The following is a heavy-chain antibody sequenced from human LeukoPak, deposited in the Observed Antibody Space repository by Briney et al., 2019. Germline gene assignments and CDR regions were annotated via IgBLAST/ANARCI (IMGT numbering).Heavy chain of an antibody. CDR2: IYHSGST. CDR1: GYSISSGYY. V-gene: IGHV4-38-2*02. J-gene: IGHJ6*04. D-gene: IGHD1-14*01. Sequence: SETLSLTCAVSGYSISSGYYWGWIRQPPGKGLEWIGSIYHSGSTYYNPSLKSRVTTSVDTSKNQFSLKLSSVTAADTAVYYCARERGTGYYYYYGMDVWGKGTTVTVSS. CDR3: ARERGTGYYYYYGMDV.